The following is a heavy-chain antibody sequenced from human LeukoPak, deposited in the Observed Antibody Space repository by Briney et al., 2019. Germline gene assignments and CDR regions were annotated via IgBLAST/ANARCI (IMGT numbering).Heavy chain of an antibody. D-gene: IGHD2-15*01. V-gene: IGHV3-21*01. J-gene: IGHJ5*02. CDR3: ARGVNPRGYCSGGSCSDFDP. CDR2: ISSSSSYI. CDR1: GFTFSSYA. Sequence: GGSLRLSCAASGFTFSSYAMSWVRQAPGKGLEWVSSISSSSSYIYYADSVKGRFTISRDNAKNSLYLQMNSLRAEDTAVYYCARGVNPRGYCSGGSCSDFDPWGQGTLVTVSS.